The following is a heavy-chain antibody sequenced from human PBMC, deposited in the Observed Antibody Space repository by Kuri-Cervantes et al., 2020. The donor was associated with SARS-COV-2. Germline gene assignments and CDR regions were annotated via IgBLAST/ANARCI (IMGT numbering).Heavy chain of an antibody. Sequence: GESLKISCAASGFTFSTYGMHWVRQAPGKGLEWVAFIRYDGSDKYYGDSVKGRFTIFRDNSKNTLYLQMNSLRAEDTAVYYCARDRSTHYFDYWGQGTLVTVSS. CDR1: GFTFSTYG. CDR2: IRYDGSDK. J-gene: IGHJ4*02. V-gene: IGHV3-30*02. CDR3: ARDRSTHYFDY.